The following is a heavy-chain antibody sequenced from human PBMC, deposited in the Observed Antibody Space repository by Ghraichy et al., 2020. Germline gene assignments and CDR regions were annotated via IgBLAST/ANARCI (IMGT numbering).Heavy chain of an antibody. D-gene: IGHD7-27*01. J-gene: IGHJ2*01. CDR2: ITSDGSNT. V-gene: IGHV3-74*03. CDR1: GFTFSNYW. Sequence: GGSLRLSCVASGFTFSNYWMHWVRQAPGKGLVWVSRITSDGSNTLYADSVKGRFTISRDNNKNTVYLQMNSLRAEDTAVYYCATGARQYYDRWGRGTLVTVSS. CDR3: ATGARQYYDR.